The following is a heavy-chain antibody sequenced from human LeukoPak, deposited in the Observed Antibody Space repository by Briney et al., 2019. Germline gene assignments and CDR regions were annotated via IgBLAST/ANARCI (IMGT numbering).Heavy chain of an antibody. Sequence: SETLSLTCTVSGGSISSSSYYWGWIRQPPGKGLEWIGSIYYSGSTYYNPSLKSRVTISVDTSKNQFSLKLSSVTAADTAVYYCAREDRDGYNFSFDYWGQGTLVTVSS. CDR1: GGSISSSSYY. D-gene: IGHD5-24*01. J-gene: IGHJ4*02. V-gene: IGHV4-39*07. CDR2: IYYSGST. CDR3: AREDRDGYNFSFDY.